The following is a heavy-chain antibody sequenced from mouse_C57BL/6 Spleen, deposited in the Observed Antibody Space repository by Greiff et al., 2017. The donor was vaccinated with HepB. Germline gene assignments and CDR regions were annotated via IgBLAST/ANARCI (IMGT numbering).Heavy chain of an antibody. CDR1: GFNIKDDY. D-gene: IGHD2-3*01. V-gene: IGHV14-4*01. J-gene: IGHJ2*01. CDR2: IDPENGDT. Sequence: EVQLQQSGAELVRPGASVKLSCTASGFNIKDDYMHWVKQRPEQGLEWIGWIDPENGDTEYASKFQGKATITADTSSNTAYLQLSSLTSEDAAVYYCTTFYAGYYDFDYWGQGTTLTVSS. CDR3: TTFYAGYYDFDY.